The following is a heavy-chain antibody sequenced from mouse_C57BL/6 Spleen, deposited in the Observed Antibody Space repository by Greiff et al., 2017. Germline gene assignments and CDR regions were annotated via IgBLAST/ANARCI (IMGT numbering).Heavy chain of an antibody. CDR2: ISYDGSN. V-gene: IGHV3-6*01. CDR1: GYSITSGYY. D-gene: IGHD2-4*01. J-gene: IGHJ4*01. Sequence: DVKLQESGPGLVKPSQSLSPTCSVTGYSITSGYYWNWIRQFPGNKLEWMGYISYDGSNNYNPSLKNRISITRDTSKNQFFLKLNSVTTEDTATYYCARRAYDYDGDAMDYWGQGTSVTVSS. CDR3: ARRAYDYDGDAMDY.